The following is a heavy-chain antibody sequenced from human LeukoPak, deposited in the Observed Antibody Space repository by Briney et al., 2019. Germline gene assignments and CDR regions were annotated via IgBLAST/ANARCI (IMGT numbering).Heavy chain of an antibody. D-gene: IGHD6-19*01. Sequence: PGGSLRLSCAASGFTFSSYAMSWVSQAPGKGLEWVSAISGSGGSTYYADSVKGRFTISRDNSKNTLYLQMNSLRAEDTAVYYCAKDPSIAVAGLFDYWGQGTLVTVSS. CDR2: ISGSGGST. J-gene: IGHJ4*02. V-gene: IGHV3-23*01. CDR3: AKDPSIAVAGLFDY. CDR1: GFTFSSYA.